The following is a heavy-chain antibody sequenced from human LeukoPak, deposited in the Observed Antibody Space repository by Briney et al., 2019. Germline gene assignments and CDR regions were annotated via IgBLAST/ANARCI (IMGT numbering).Heavy chain of an antibody. Sequence: GGSLRLSCAASGFTFNSYGMHWVRQAPGKGLEWVSAISGSGGSTYYADSVKGRFTISRDNSKNTLYLQMNSLRAEDTAVYYCAKGSAYSSSWYADYYMDVWGKGTTVTVSS. D-gene: IGHD6-13*01. V-gene: IGHV3-23*01. CDR2: ISGSGGST. J-gene: IGHJ6*03. CDR1: GFTFNSYG. CDR3: AKGSAYSSSWYADYYMDV.